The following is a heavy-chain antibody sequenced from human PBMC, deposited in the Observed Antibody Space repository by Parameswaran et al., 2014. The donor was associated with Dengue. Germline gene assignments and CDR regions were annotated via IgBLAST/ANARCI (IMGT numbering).Heavy chain of an antibody. Sequence: VRQMPGKGLEWVAVIWYDGSNKYYADSVKGRFTISRDNSKNTLYLQMNSLRAEDTAVYYCARDLWFGGYYFDYWGQGTLVTVSS. V-gene: IGHV3-33*01. CDR2: IWYDGSNK. J-gene: IGHJ4*02. CDR3: ARDLWFGGYYFDY. D-gene: IGHD3-10*01.